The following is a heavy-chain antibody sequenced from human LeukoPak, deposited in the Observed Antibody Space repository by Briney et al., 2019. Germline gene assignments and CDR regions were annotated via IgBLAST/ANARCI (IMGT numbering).Heavy chain of an antibody. J-gene: IGHJ1*01. D-gene: IGHD3-22*01. CDR2: ISHDGSNK. Sequence: GGSLRLSCAASGFTFSKHAMHWVRQAPGKGLEWVAVISHDGSNKYYADSVKGRFTISRDNSKNTLYLQMNSLKAEDRAVYSCAGNPNSSGDCFQNCGPGTLVTVSS. CDR1: GFTFSKHA. V-gene: IGHV3-30-3*01. CDR3: AGNPNSSGDCFQN.